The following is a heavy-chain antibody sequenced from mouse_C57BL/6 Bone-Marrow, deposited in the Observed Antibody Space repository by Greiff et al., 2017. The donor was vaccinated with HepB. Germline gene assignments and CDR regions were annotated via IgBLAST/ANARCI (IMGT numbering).Heavy chain of an antibody. CDR3: TGIYYYGRAWFAY. CDR1: GFNIKDDY. J-gene: IGHJ3*01. Sequence: VQLKESGAELVRPGASVKLSCTASGFNIKDDYMHWVKQRPEQGLEWIGWIDPENGDTEYASKFQGKATITADTSSKTAYLQLSSLTSEDTAVYYCTGIYYYGRAWFAYWGQGTLVTVSA. V-gene: IGHV14-4*01. D-gene: IGHD1-1*01. CDR2: IDPENGDT.